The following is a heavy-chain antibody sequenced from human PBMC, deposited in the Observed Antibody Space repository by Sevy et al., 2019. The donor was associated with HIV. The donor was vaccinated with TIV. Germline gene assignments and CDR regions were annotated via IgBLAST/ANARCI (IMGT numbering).Heavy chain of an antibody. J-gene: IGHJ4*02. CDR1: GGTFSSYA. D-gene: IGHD3-22*01. Sequence: ASVKVSCKASGGTFSSYAISWVRQAPGQGLEWMGGIIPIFGTANYAQKFQGRVTITADKSTSTAYMELSSLRSEVTAVYYCAGAYYYDSSGYYYDYWGQGTLVTVSS. CDR3: AGAYYYDSSGYYYDY. V-gene: IGHV1-69*06. CDR2: IIPIFGTA.